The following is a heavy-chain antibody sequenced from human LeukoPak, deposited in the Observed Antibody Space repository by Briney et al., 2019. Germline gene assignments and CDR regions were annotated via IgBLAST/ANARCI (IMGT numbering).Heavy chain of an antibody. D-gene: IGHD2-2*01. CDR3: ARVRAVPAAPPDYYYYMDV. CDR2: IYTSGST. Sequence: PSETLSLTCTVSGGSISSGSYYWSWIRQPAGKGLEWIGRIYTSGSTNYNPSLKSRVTISVDTSKNQFSLKLSSVTAADTAVYYCARVRAVPAAPPDYYYYMDVWGKGTTVTVSS. CDR1: GGSISSGSYY. J-gene: IGHJ6*03. V-gene: IGHV4-61*02.